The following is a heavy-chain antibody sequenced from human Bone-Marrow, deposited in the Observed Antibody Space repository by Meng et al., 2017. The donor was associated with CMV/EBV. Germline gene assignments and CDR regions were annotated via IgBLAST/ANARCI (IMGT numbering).Heavy chain of an antibody. CDR3: ARGPSSSSAYFDY. V-gene: IGHV2-70*20. J-gene: IGHJ4*02. CDR1: GFSLSTSGMC. CDR2: IDWDDDK. Sequence: SGPTLVKPTQTLTLTCTFAGFSLSTSGMCVSWVRQPPGKALEWLALIDWDDDKYYSTSLKTRLTISKDTSKNQVVLTMTNMDPVETSTYYCARGPSSSSAYFDYWGQGTLVTVSS. D-gene: IGHD6-13*01.